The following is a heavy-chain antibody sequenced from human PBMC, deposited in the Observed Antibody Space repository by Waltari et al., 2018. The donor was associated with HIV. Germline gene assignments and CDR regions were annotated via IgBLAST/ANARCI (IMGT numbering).Heavy chain of an antibody. D-gene: IGHD2-2*01. V-gene: IGHV4-39*01. CDR3: ARRGDGFNQHARLDH. Sequence: QLHLQESGPGLVKPSETLALTCTVSGGSITRNAFSWAWIRQPPGKGLEWIGLMYNSGTTDYNPSLKSRVSMSRDTSKNRFSLRLHSVTAADTAIYYCARRGDGFNQHARLDHWGPGTLVTVSS. J-gene: IGHJ4*02. CDR1: GGSITRNAFS. CDR2: MYNSGTT.